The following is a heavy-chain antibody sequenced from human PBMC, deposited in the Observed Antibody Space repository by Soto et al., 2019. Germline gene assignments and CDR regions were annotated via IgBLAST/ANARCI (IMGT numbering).Heavy chain of an antibody. CDR3: VQSRCGGDCLQSYSSHSYYGLDV. J-gene: IGHJ6*02. D-gene: IGHD2-21*02. CDR1: GLSLSTTGVG. V-gene: IGHV2-5*02. Sequence: QITLKESGPTLVKPTQPLTLTCTFSGLSLSTTGVGVGWIRQPPGKALEWLALSFWDDEKRYSPSLKSRLTINTDTTKTQVVLTMTNMDPVDTATYYCVQSRCGGDCLQSYSSHSYYGLDVWGQGTTVTVSS. CDR2: SFWDDEK.